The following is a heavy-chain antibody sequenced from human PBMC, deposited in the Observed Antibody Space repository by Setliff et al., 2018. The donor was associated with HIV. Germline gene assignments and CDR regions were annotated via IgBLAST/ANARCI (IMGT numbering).Heavy chain of an antibody. CDR3: ATGIGGPNEY. D-gene: IGHD3-3*01. CDR2: INHSGST. CDR1: GGSFSDYS. J-gene: IGHJ4*02. Sequence: SETLSLTCAVYGGSFSDYSWTWIRQPPGKGLEWIGEINHSGSTSYNPSLESRVMMSVDTSKNQFSLKLSSVTAADTAVYYCATGIGGPNEYWGQGTLVTVSS. V-gene: IGHV4-34*01.